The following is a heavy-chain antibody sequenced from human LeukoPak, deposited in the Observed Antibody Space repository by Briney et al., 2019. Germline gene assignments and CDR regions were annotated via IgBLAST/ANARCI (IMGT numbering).Heavy chain of an antibody. Sequence: KPSETLSLTCAVYGGSFSGYYWSWIRQPPGKGLEWIGEINHSGSTNYNPSLKSRVTISVDTSKNQFSLKLSSVTAADTAVYYCARGPSELAVAGTGGWFDPWGQGTLVTVSS. CDR1: GGSFSGYY. J-gene: IGHJ5*02. CDR3: ARGPSELAVAGTGGWFDP. D-gene: IGHD6-13*01. V-gene: IGHV4-34*01. CDR2: INHSGST.